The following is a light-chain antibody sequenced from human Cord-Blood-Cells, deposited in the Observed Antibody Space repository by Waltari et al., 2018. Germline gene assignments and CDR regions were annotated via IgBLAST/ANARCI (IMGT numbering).Light chain of an antibody. J-gene: IGKJ4*01. CDR3: QQYNNWPPLT. CDR1: QSVSSN. CDR2: GAS. Sequence: EIAITQSPATLSVSPGERATLSCRASQSVSSNLAWYQQKPGQAPRLLIYGASTRATGIPARFSGSGSGTEFTLTISSLQSEDFAVYYCQQYNNWPPLTFGGGTKVEIK. V-gene: IGKV3-15*01.